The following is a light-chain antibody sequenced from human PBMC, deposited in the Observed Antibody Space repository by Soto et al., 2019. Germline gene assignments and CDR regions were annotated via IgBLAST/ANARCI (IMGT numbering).Light chain of an antibody. V-gene: IGLV1-51*02. CDR2: ENN. CDR3: GTWDSSLSVV. J-gene: IGLJ2*01. CDR1: NSNIGSKY. Sequence: QSVLTQPPSASGTPGQRVTISCSGSNSNIGSKYVYWYQQFPGTAPKLLIYENNKRPSGIPDRFSGSKSGTSATLGITGLQTGDEADYYCGTWDSSLSVVFGGGTQLTVL.